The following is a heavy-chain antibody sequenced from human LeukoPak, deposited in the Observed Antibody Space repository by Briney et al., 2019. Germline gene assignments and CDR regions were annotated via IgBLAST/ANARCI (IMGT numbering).Heavy chain of an antibody. CDR3: AREGDMVSDYMDV. Sequence: SETLSLTCAVYGGSFSGYYWSWIRQPPGKGLEWIGEINHSGSTNYNPSLKSRVTISVDTSKNQFSLKLSSVTAADTAVYYCAREGDMVSDYMDVWGKGTTVTVSS. V-gene: IGHV4-34*01. CDR1: GGSFSGYY. D-gene: IGHD3-10*01. J-gene: IGHJ6*03. CDR2: INHSGST.